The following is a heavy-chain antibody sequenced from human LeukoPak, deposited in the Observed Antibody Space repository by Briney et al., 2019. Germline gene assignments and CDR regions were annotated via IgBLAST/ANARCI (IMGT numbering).Heavy chain of an antibody. V-gene: IGHV3-21*01. J-gene: IGHJ4*02. CDR2: ISSSSSYI. Sequence: GGSLRLSCAASGFTFSSYSMNWVRQAPGKGLEWVSSISSSSSYIYYADSVKGRFTISRDNAKNSLYLQMNSLRAEDTAVYYCAREPGETSYGIDYGGQGTLVTVSS. CDR3: AREPGETSYGIDY. CDR1: GFTFSSYS. D-gene: IGHD5-18*01.